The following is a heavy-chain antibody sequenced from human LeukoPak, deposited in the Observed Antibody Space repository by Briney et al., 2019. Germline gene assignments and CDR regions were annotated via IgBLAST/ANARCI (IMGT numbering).Heavy chain of an antibody. J-gene: IGHJ6*02. Sequence: ASVKVSCKASGYTFTSYDINWVRQATGQGLEWMGWMNPNSGNTGYAQKFQGRVTMTRNTSISTAYMELSSLRSEDTAVYYCARGQSFTAKRYYYYGMDVWGQGTTVTVSS. D-gene: IGHD2-21*02. CDR3: ARGQSFTAKRYYYYGMDV. CDR2: MNPNSGNT. V-gene: IGHV1-8*01. CDR1: GYTFTSYD.